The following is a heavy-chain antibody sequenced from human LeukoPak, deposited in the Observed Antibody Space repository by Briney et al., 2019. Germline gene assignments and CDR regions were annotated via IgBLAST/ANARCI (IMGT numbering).Heavy chain of an antibody. CDR1: GYSFTSYW. CDR3: ARLLRLAVPYFDY. V-gene: IGHV5-51*01. D-gene: IGHD3-16*01. J-gene: IGHJ4*02. Sequence: GEALKISCKGSGYSFTSYWIGWVRQMPGKGLEWMGISYPGDSDTRYSPSFQGQVTISADKSISTAYLQWSSLKASDTAMYYCARLLRLAVPYFDYWGQGTLVTVSS. CDR2: SYPGDSDT.